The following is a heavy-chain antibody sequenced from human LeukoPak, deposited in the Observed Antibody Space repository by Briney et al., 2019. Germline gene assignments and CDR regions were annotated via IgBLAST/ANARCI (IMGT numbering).Heavy chain of an antibody. V-gene: IGHV3-21*01. D-gene: IGHD3-9*01. CDR2: ISSSSSYI. Sequence: GGSLRLSCAASGFTFSSYSMNWVRQAPGKGLEWVSSISSSSSYIYYADSAKGRFTISRDNAKNSLYLQMNSLRAEDTAVYYCARAGLDYDILTGSNDYWGQGTLVTASS. CDR3: ARAGLDYDILTGSNDY. J-gene: IGHJ4*02. CDR1: GFTFSSYS.